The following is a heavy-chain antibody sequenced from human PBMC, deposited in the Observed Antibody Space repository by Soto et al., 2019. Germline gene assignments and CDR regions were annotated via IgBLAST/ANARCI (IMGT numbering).Heavy chain of an antibody. CDR2: INPSDGST. CDR3: ARGGPEMATIGSFDY. V-gene: IGHV1-46*01. J-gene: IGHJ4*02. Sequence: QVQLVQSGAEVKKPGASVKVSCQASGYTFTNYFIYWVRQAPGQGLEWMGRINPSDGSTFKAQNLQGRVTMTRDTSTRTVNMELSSLRSDDTAVYYCARGGPEMATIGSFDYWGQGTRVTVSS. CDR1: GYTFTNYF. D-gene: IGHD5-12*01.